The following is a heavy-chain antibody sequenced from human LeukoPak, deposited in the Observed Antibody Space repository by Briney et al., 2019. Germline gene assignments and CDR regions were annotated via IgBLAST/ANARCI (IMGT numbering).Heavy chain of an antibody. J-gene: IGHJ4*02. D-gene: IGHD1-26*01. Sequence: PSETLSLTCTVSGVSISSFYWSWIRQPPGKGLECIGYIYYSGSTNYNPSLKSRVTMSVDTSKNQFSLKLSSVTAADTAVCYCARAGYGVGDTAHHYFDYWGQGTLVTVSS. CDR3: ARAGYGVGDTAHHYFDY. V-gene: IGHV4-59*01. CDR2: IYYSGST. CDR1: GVSISSFY.